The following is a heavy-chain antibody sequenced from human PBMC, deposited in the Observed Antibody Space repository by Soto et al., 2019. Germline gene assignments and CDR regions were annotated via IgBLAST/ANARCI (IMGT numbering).Heavy chain of an antibody. CDR3: AKGSCPRGYSYGSYYYYCGMDV. CDR1: GFTFSSYA. D-gene: IGHD5-18*01. J-gene: IGHJ6*02. Sequence: EVQLLESGGGLVQPGGSLRLSCAASGFTFSSYAMSWVRQAPGKGLEWVSAISGSGGSTYYADSVKGRFTISRDSSKNTLYLQMNSLRAEDTAVYYCAKGSCPRGYSYGSYYYYCGMDVWGQGTTVTVSS. CDR2: ISGSGGST. V-gene: IGHV3-23*01.